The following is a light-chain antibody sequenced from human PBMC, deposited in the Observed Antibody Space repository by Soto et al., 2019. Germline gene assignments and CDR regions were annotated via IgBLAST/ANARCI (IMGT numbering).Light chain of an antibody. CDR2: GAS. CDR1: QSISSW. Sequence: DIRSTQSPATLSSYLVDIVTITCRASQSISSWLAWYQQKPGKPPKVLIYGASNLQSGVPPRFSGSGSGTDFTLAISSLQPEDSATYYCLQDINYPWTFGQGTKVDIK. CDR3: LQDINYPWT. J-gene: IGKJ1*01. V-gene: IGKV1-5*01.